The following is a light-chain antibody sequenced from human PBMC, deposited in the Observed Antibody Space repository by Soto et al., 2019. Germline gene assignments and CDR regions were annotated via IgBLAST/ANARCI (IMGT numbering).Light chain of an antibody. J-gene: IGKJ2*01. Sequence: DIVMTQSPDSLAVSLGERATINCKSSQSLLYSSTNKNYLIWYQQKPGQPPKLLIYWASTRESGVPDRFSGSGSGTDFTLTISSLQAEDVAVYYCQQYYSTPLTFDQGTKLEI. CDR1: QSLLYSSTNKNY. CDR2: WAS. CDR3: QQYYSTPLT. V-gene: IGKV4-1*01.